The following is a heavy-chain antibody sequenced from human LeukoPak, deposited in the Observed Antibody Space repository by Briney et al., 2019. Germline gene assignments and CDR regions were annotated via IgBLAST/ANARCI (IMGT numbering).Heavy chain of an antibody. J-gene: IGHJ5*02. CDR3: ARTNITARKGVWFDP. D-gene: IGHD5-18*01. CDR2: IYHSGST. V-gene: IGHV4-4*02. Sequence: PSETLSLTCAVSGGSISSSNWWSWVRQPPGKGLEWIGEIYHSGSTNYNPSLKSRVTIAVDKSKNQFSLKLSSVTAADTAVYYCARTNITARKGVWFDPWGQGTLVTVSS. CDR1: GGSISSSNW.